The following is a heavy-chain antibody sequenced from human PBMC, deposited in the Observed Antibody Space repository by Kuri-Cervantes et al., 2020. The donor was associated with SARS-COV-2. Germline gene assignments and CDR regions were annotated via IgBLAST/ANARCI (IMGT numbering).Heavy chain of an antibody. CDR1: GYSISSGYY. J-gene: IGHJ4*02. CDR3: ARHGGIAVAGTFDY. V-gene: IGHV4-38-2*01. D-gene: IGHD6-19*01. Sequence: GSLRLSCAVSGYSISSGYYWGWIRQPPGKGLEWIGSICHSGSTYYNPSLKSRVTISVDTSKNQFSLKLSSVTAADTAVYYCARHGGIAVAGTFDYWGQGTLVTVSS. CDR2: ICHSGST.